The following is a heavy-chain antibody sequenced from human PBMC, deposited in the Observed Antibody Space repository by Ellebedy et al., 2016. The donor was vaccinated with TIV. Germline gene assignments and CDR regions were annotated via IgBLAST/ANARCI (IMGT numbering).Heavy chain of an antibody. J-gene: IGHJ1*01. V-gene: IGHV1-18*04. D-gene: IGHD6-19*01. CDR1: GYPFTSYG. CDR2: INAYNGNT. Sequence: AASVKVSCKASGYPFTSYGISWVRQAPGQGLEWMGWINAYNGNTNYAPKFQGRVTLTTDTSTTTAYMELRSLRSDDTAVYFCARETVAGPVDFHHWGQGTLVSVSS. CDR3: ARETVAGPVDFHH.